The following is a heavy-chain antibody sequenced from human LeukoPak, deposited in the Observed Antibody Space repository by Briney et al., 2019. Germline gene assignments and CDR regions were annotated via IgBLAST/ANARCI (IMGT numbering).Heavy chain of an antibody. J-gene: IGHJ3*02. CDR2: INHSGST. Sequence: PSETLSLTCAVYGGSFSGYYWSWIRQPPGKGLEWIGEINHSGSTNYNPSLKSRVTISEDTSKNQFSLKLSSVTAADTAVYYCARHRQVAAVVSRGAFDIWGQGTMVSVSS. CDR1: GGSFSGYY. V-gene: IGHV4-34*01. D-gene: IGHD2-8*02. CDR3: ARHRQVAAVVSRGAFDI.